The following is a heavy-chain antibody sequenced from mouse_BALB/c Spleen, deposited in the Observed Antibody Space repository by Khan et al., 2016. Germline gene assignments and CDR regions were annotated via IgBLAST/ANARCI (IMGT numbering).Heavy chain of an antibody. V-gene: IGHV14-3*02. CDR1: GFNIKDTY. D-gene: IGHD2-13*01. CDR3: ARGGDYGELGN. J-gene: IGHJ3*01. CDR2: IDPANGNT. Sequence: VQLQQSGAELVKPGASVKLSCTATGFNIKDTYMHWVTQRPEQGLEWIGRIDPANGNTKNDPKFQGKATITADTSSNTVYLHLSSLTSEDTAVCYCARGGDYGELGNWGQGTLVTVSA.